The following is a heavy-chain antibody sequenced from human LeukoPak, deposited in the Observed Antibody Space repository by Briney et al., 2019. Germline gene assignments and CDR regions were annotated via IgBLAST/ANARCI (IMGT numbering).Heavy chain of an antibody. J-gene: IGHJ3*02. CDR3: ARDSMIGNAFDI. CDR2: IIPIFGTA. V-gene: IGHV1-69*13. Sequence: GASVKVSCKASGGTFSSYAISWVRQAPGQGLEWMGGIIPIFGTANYAQKFQGRVTITADESTSTAYMELSSLRSEDTAVYYCARDSMIGNAFDIWGQGTMVTVCS. D-gene: IGHD3-22*01. CDR1: GGTFSSYA.